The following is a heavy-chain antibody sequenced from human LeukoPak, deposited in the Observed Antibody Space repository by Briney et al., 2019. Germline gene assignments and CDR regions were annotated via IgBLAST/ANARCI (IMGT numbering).Heavy chain of an antibody. CDR2: INHSGST. D-gene: IGHD2-2*01. J-gene: IGHJ4*02. V-gene: IGHV4-34*01. CDR1: GGSFSGYY. Sequence: PSETLSLTCAVYGGSFSGYYWSWLRQPPWKGLEWIGEINHSGSTNYNPSLKSRVTISVDTSKNQFSLKLSSVTAADTAVYYCASLTPPQLGYCSSTSCYFDYWGQGTLVTVSS. CDR3: ASLTPPQLGYCSSTSCYFDY.